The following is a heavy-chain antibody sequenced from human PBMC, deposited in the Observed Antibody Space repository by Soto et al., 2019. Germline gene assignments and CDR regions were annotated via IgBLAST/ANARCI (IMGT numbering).Heavy chain of an antibody. CDR3: AMSAGYGGAFDV. D-gene: IGHD5-12*01. V-gene: IGHV3-23*04. CDR1: GFTFSIYA. CDR2: ITNNGDTT. Sequence: EKQLVESGGALAQPGGSLRLSCVGSGFTFSIYALTWVRQAPGKGLEWVSLITNNGDTTFFGDSVKGRFSISRDNSKNPLYLQLENLRAEDTAVYYCAMSAGYGGAFDVWGQGTMVAVSS. J-gene: IGHJ3*01.